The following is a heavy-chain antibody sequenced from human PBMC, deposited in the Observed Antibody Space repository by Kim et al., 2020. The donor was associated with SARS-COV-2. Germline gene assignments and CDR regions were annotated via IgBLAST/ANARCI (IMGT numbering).Heavy chain of an antibody. V-gene: IGHV4-59*13. CDR1: GGSIRSYY. Sequence: SETLSLTCTVSGGSIRSYYWSWIRQPPGKGLEWIGYIYYSGSTNYNPSLKSRVTISVDTSKNQFSLKLSSVTAAATAVYYCARGLYSSSWYWFDPWGQGTLVTVSS. CDR2: IYYSGST. D-gene: IGHD6-13*01. J-gene: IGHJ5*02. CDR3: ARGLYSSSWYWFDP.